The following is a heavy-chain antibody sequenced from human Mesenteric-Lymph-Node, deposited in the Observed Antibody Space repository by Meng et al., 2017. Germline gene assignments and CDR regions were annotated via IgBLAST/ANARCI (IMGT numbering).Heavy chain of an antibody. Sequence: SETLSLTCAVYGGSFSGYYWSWIRQPPGKGLEWIGEINHSGSTNYNPSLKSRVTISVDTSKNQFSLKLSSVTAADTAVYYCARRRIAAAGIDYWGQGTLVTVS. CDR2: INHSGST. D-gene: IGHD6-13*01. CDR1: GGSFSGYY. V-gene: IGHV4-34*01. J-gene: IGHJ4*02. CDR3: ARRRIAAAGIDY.